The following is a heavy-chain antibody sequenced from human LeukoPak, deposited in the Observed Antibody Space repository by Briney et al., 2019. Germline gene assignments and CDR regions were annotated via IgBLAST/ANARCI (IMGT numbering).Heavy chain of an antibody. V-gene: IGHV1-69*13. CDR3: ARVRPAAMIGWYYYYGMDV. Sequence: SVTVSCKASGGTFSSYAISWVRQAPGQGLEWMGGIIPIFGTANYAQKFQGRVTITADESTSTAYMELSGLRSEDTAVYYCARVRPAAMIGWYYYYGMDVWGQGTTVTVSS. D-gene: IGHD2-2*01. CDR1: GGTFSSYA. J-gene: IGHJ6*02. CDR2: IIPIFGTA.